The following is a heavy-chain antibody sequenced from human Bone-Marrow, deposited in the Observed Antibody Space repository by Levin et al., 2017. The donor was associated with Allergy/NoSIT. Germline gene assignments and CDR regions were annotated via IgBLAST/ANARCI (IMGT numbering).Heavy chain of an antibody. CDR3: ARVVPGRWSGYDTGFDY. D-gene: IGHD3-3*01. Sequence: SETLSLTCTVSGGSISSGDYYWSWIRQPPGTGLEWIGYIYYSGSTYYNPSLKSRVTISVDTSKNQFSLKLSSVTAADTAVYYCARVVPGRWSGYDTGFDYWGQGTLVTVSS. CDR1: GGSISSGDYY. J-gene: IGHJ4*02. CDR2: IYYSGST. V-gene: IGHV4-30-4*01.